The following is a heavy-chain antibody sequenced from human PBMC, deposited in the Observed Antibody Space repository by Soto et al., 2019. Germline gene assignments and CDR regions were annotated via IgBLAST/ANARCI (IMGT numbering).Heavy chain of an antibody. CDR3: AKYPVEWLLSDFYMDV. CDR2: ISYDGSNK. J-gene: IGHJ6*04. D-gene: IGHD3-3*01. CDR1: GFTFSSYG. V-gene: IGHV3-30*18. Sequence: GGSLRLSCAASGFTFSSYGMHWVRQAPGKGLEWVAVISYDGSNKYYADSVKGRFTISRDNSKNTLYLQMNSLRAEDTAVYYCAKYPVEWLLSDFYMDVWGKGTTVTVSS.